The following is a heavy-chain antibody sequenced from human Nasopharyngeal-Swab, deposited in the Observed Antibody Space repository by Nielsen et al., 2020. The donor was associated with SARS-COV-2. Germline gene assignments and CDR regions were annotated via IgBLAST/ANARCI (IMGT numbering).Heavy chain of an antibody. CDR1: GYTFTSYG. J-gene: IGHJ4*02. Sequence: ASVKVSCKASGYTFTSYGISWVRQAPGQGLEWMGWISAYNGNTSYAQKLQGRVTMTTDTSTSTAYMELRSLRSDDTAVYYCARDPPYYDSSAPWGFDYWGQGTLVTVSS. D-gene: IGHD3-22*01. V-gene: IGHV1-18*01. CDR2: ISAYNGNT. CDR3: ARDPPYYDSSAPWGFDY.